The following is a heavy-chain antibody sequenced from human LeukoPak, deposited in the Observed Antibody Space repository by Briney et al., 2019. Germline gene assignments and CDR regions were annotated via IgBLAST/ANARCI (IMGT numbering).Heavy chain of an antibody. CDR2: IYPGDSDT. CDR1: GYSFTTYW. D-gene: IGHD6-13*01. CDR3: ARIAAAGNYYYYMDV. V-gene: IGHV5-51*01. J-gene: IGHJ6*03. Sequence: EESLKISCKGSGYSFTTYWIGWVRQMPGKGLEWMGIIYPGDSDTRYSPSFQGQVTISADKSISTAYLQWSSLKASDTAMYYCARIAAAGNYYYYMDVWGKGTTVTISS.